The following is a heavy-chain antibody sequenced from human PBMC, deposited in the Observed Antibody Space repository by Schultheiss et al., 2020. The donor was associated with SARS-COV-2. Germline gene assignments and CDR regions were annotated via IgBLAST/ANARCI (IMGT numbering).Heavy chain of an antibody. CDR1: GGSVSSGSYY. V-gene: IGHV4-61*01. CDR2: IYYSGST. Sequence: SETLSLTCTASGGSVSSGSYYWSWIRQPPGKGLEWIGYIYYSGSTNYNPSLKSRVTISVDTSKNQFSLKLSSVTAADTAVYYCARSGGSPWRSTNFDYWGQGTLVTVSS. D-gene: IGHD2-15*01. J-gene: IGHJ4*02. CDR3: ARSGGSPWRSTNFDY.